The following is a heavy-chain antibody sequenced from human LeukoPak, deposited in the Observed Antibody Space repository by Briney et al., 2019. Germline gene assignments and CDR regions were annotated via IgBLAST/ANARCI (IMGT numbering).Heavy chain of an antibody. CDR1: GYTFTGYY. J-gene: IGHJ4*02. Sequence: ASVKVSCKASGYTFTGYYMHWVRQAPGQGLEWMGWINPNSGGTNYAQKFQGWVTMTRDTSISTAYMELSRLRSDDTAVYYRARGRFKDIVAMTYYFDYWGQGTLVTVSS. V-gene: IGHV1-2*04. CDR2: INPNSGGT. D-gene: IGHD5-12*01. CDR3: ARGRFKDIVAMTYYFDY.